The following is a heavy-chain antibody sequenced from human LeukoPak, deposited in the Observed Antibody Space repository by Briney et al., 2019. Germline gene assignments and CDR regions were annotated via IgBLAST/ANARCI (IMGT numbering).Heavy chain of an antibody. CDR3: ARELTYYDFWSGYYGFDY. J-gene: IGHJ4*02. CDR1: GYTFTGYY. Sequence: GASVEVSCKASGYTFTGYYMHWVRQAPGQGLEWMGRINPNSGGTNYAQKFQGRVTMTRDTSISTAYMELSRLRSDDTAVYYCARELTYYDFWSGYYGFDYWGQGTLVAVSS. D-gene: IGHD3-3*01. V-gene: IGHV1-2*06. CDR2: INPNSGGT.